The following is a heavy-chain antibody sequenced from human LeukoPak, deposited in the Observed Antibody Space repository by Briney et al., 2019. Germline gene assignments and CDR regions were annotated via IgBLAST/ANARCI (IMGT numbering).Heavy chain of an antibody. Sequence: GGSLRLSCAASGFTLSSSWMSWVRQAPGKGLEWVANISPDGSETNYVDSVKGRFTISRDNAKSSLYLQMNSLRAEDTAVYYCARPRVPDSWGQGTLVTVSS. CDR3: ARPRVPDS. V-gene: IGHV3-7*01. J-gene: IGHJ4*02. CDR2: ISPDGSET. CDR1: GFTLSSSW.